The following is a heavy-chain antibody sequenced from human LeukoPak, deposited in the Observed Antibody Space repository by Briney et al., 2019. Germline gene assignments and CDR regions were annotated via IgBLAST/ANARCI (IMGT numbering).Heavy chain of an antibody. CDR3: ARGDSRSSYYYYGMDV. CDR2: IYNSGST. CDR1: GVSISSYY. J-gene: IGHJ6*02. V-gene: IGHV4-59*01. Sequence: SETLSLTCTVSGVSISSYYWSWIRQPPGKGLEWIGYIYNSGSTTYNPSLKSRVTISVDTSKNQFSLNLGSVTAADTAVCYCARGDSRSSYYYYGMDVWGQGTTVTVSS. D-gene: IGHD2-21*02.